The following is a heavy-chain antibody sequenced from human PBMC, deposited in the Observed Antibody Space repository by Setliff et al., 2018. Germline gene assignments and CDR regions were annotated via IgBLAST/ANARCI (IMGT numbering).Heavy chain of an antibody. CDR2: IHPGGGSS. Sequence: GASVKVSCKASGYSLSSYYMHWVRQAPGQGPEWMGIIHPGGGSSSSVQKFQGRVTMTRDTSTSTVYMELSSLTSEDTAIYYCARGGLAAAGRKGVFEHWGQGTLVTVSS. J-gene: IGHJ4*02. D-gene: IGHD6-13*01. CDR1: GYSLSSYY. V-gene: IGHV1-46*01. CDR3: ARGGLAAAGRKGVFEH.